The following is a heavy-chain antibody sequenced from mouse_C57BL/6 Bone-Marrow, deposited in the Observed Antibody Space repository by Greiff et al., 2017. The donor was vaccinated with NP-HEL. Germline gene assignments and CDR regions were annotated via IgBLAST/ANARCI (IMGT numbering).Heavy chain of an antibody. CDR3: ARRDYYGSRYFDV. Sequence: EVQLQQSGAELVRPGASVKLSCTASGFNIKDDYMHWVKQRPEQGLEWIGWIDPENGDTEYASKFQGKATITADTSSSTAYMQLSSLTSEDSAVYYCARRDYYGSRYFDVWGTGTTVTVSS. CDR2: IDPENGDT. D-gene: IGHD1-1*01. CDR1: GFNIKDDY. V-gene: IGHV14-4*01. J-gene: IGHJ1*03.